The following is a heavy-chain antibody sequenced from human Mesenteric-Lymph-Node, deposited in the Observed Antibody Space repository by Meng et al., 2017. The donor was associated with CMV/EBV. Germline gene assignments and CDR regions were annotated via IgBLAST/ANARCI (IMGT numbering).Heavy chain of an antibody. Sequence: GESLKISCAASGFTFSDYYMSWIRQAPGKGLEWVSYISSSGSTIYYADSVKGRFTISRDNAKNSLYLQMNSLRADDTAVYYCARGRDYGDYGWFDPWGQGTLVTVSS. J-gene: IGHJ5*02. CDR1: GFTFSDYY. D-gene: IGHD4-17*01. CDR2: ISSSGSTI. V-gene: IGHV3-11*04. CDR3: ARGRDYGDYGWFDP.